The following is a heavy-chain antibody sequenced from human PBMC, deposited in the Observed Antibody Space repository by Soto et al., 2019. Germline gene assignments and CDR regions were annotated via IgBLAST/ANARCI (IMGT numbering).Heavy chain of an antibody. CDR3: ARRARPDFYYMDV. CDR2: ISSNGVGT. V-gene: IGHV3-64*01. CDR1: GFTLSGYA. Sequence: EVQLAESGGGLAQPGGSLRLSCAASGFTLSGYAMDWVRQAPGKGLEYFSGISSNGVGTYYANSVQGRFTISRDNSKNTVYLQMGSLRPEDMAVYYCARRARPDFYYMDVWGKGTTVTVSS. D-gene: IGHD6-6*01. J-gene: IGHJ6*03.